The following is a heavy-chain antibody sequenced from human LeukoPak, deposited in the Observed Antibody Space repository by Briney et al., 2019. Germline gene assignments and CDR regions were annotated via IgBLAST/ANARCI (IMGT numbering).Heavy chain of an antibody. CDR1: GFTFSDFG. V-gene: IGHV3-23*01. Sequence: GGSLRLSCTATGFTFSDFGMAWVRQAPGQGLEWVSTISGSGSNIHQADSVKGRFTISRDNSRSTLYLQMNSLRVEDTAVYYCAKDRCTNGVCYNRYFDYWGQGTLVTVSS. CDR3: AKDRCTNGVCYNRYFDY. D-gene: IGHD2-8*01. J-gene: IGHJ4*02. CDR2: ISGSGSNI.